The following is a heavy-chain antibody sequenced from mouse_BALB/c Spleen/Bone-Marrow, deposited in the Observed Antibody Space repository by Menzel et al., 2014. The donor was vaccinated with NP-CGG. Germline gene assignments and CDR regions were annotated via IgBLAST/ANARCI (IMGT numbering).Heavy chain of an antibody. D-gene: IGHD1-1*01. CDR2: INPSSGYT. Sequence: VQLQQSGAELAKPGASEKMSCKASGYTFTDYWMHWVKQRPGQGLEWIGYINPSSGYTEYNQKFKDKATLTADKSSSTAYMQLIILTSESSAVYYCARRYGSLWYFDVWGAGTTVTVSS. V-gene: IGHV1-7*01. J-gene: IGHJ1*01. CDR3: ARRYGSLWYFDV. CDR1: GYTFTDYW.